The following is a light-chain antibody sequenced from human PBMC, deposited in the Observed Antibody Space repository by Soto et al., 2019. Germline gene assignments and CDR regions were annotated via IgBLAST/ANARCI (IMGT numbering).Light chain of an antibody. V-gene: IGKV3-15*01. J-gene: IGKJ1*01. CDR3: QQFNDWPPWT. CDR1: QSVSIN. Sequence: EIVMTQSPATLSVSPGERATLSCRASQSVSINLAWYQQKPGQAPRLLIYGASTRAPGIPARFSGSGSGTEFTLTISSLQPEDSAVYYCQQFNDWPPWTFGQGTKLEIK. CDR2: GAS.